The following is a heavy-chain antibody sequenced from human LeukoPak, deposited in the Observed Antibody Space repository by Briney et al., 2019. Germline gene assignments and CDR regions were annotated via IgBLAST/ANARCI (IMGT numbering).Heavy chain of an antibody. V-gene: IGHV3-23*01. D-gene: IGHD3-22*01. J-gene: IGHJ3*02. CDR1: GFTFSSYA. Sequence: PGGSLRLSCAASGFTFSSYAMSWVRQAPGEGPEWVSAISGSGGSTYYADSVKGRFTISRDNSKNTLYLQMNSLRAEDTAVYYCAKDLYYYDSSGYFPTHDAFDIWGQGTMVTVSS. CDR3: AKDLYYYDSSGYFPTHDAFDI. CDR2: ISGSGGST.